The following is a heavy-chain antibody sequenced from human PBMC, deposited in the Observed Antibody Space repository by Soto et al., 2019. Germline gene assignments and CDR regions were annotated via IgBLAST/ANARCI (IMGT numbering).Heavy chain of an antibody. CDR2: INTYNGNT. Sequence: QVQLVQSGPEVKKPGASVKVSCKASGYTFINYAITWVRQAPGQVLEWMGWINTYNGNTNYAENLQGRVTMTTDTSTSTAYMELRSLRSDDSAVYYCAKSPLGEKATDWGQGTLVTVSS. CDR1: GYTFINYA. CDR3: AKSPLGEKATD. D-gene: IGHD4-4*01. J-gene: IGHJ4*02. V-gene: IGHV1-18*01.